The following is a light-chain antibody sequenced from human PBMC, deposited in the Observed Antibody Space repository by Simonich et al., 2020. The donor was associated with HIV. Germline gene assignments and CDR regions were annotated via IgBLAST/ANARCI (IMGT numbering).Light chain of an antibody. CDR2: AAS. V-gene: IGKV3-11*01. CDR3: QQRSNWPLT. Sequence: IVMTQSPATLSVSPGERATLSCRASQRVNTNVAWSQQKPGQAPRLLIYAASTRATGIPARFSGSGSGTDFTLTISSLEPEDFAVYYCQQRSNWPLTFGGGTKVEIK. CDR1: QRVNTN. J-gene: IGKJ4*01.